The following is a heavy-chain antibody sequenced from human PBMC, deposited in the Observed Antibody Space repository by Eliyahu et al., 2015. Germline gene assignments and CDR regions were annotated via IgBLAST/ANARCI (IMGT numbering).Heavy chain of an antibody. D-gene: IGHD2-15*01. CDR3: VRDSRVAYAMDV. CDR2: ISGGSKSI. J-gene: IGHJ6*02. Sequence: VESGGGLIQAGGSLRLSCVASRFSFSSHSMNWVRQAPGKGLEWVSYISGGSKSIYYADSVRGRFTISRDNAKNSLYLQMNSLRDEDTAVYYCVRDSRVAYAMDVWGQGTTVTVAS. V-gene: IGHV3-48*02. CDR1: RFSFSSHS.